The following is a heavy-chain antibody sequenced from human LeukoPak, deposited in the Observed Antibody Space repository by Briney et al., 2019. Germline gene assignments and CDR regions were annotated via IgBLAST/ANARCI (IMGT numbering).Heavy chain of an antibody. D-gene: IGHD2/OR15-2a*01. Sequence: GGSLRLSCAASGFTFSNYAMSWVRQAPGRGLEWVSAISINGGTIYYADSVKGRFTTSRDNSKNTLYLQVNSLRAVDTAVYFCAKAAPDTTYFDSWGQGTLVTVSS. V-gene: IGHV3-23*01. CDR1: GFTFSNYA. CDR2: ISINGGTI. CDR3: AKAAPDTTYFDS. J-gene: IGHJ4*02.